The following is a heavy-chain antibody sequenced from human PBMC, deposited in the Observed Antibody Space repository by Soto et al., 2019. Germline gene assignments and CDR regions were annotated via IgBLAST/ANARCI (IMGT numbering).Heavy chain of an antibody. J-gene: IGHJ4*02. CDR2: IYSGGST. CDR1: GFTVSSNY. D-gene: IGHD6-19*01. Sequence: GGSLRLSCAASGFTVSSNYMSWVRQAPGKGLEWVSVIYSGGSTYYADSVKGRFTISRDNTKNTSYLQMNSLRAEDTAVYYCAREREGPDGSGWYPLDYWGQGTLVTVSS. V-gene: IGHV3-53*01. CDR3: AREREGPDGSGWYPLDY.